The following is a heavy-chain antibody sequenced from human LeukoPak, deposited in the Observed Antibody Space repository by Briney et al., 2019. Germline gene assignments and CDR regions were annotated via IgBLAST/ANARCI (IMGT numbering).Heavy chain of an antibody. D-gene: IGHD3-22*01. CDR2: IYYSGGT. J-gene: IGHJ5*02. CDR3: ANGGTYSSGP. Sequence: SETLSLTCTVSGGSISSSRYYWGWIRQPPGKGLEWIGSIYYSGGTYYSPSLKSRVAISVDTSKDQFSLKLSSVTAADTAVYYCANGGTYSSGPWGQGTLVTVSS. CDR1: GGSISSSRYY. V-gene: IGHV4-39*07.